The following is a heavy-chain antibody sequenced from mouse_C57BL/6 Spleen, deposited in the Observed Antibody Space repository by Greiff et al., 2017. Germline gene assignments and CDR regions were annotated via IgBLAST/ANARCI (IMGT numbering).Heavy chain of an antibody. D-gene: IGHD2-4*01. Sequence: QVQLQQPGAELVKPGASVKMSCKASGYNFTSYWITWVKQRPGQGLEWIGDIYPGSGRTNYNEQFKSKATLTVDTSSSTAYMQLISLTSEDSAVYYCAPYDYDDGYAMDYWGQGTSVTVSS. CDR3: APYDYDDGYAMDY. V-gene: IGHV1-55*01. CDR2: IYPGSGRT. J-gene: IGHJ4*01. CDR1: GYNFTSYW.